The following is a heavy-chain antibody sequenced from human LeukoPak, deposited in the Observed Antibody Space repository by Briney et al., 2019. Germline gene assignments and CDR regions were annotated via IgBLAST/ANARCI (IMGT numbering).Heavy chain of an antibody. CDR1: AFTFNRYW. D-gene: IGHD2-2*01. CDR3: ARAITVVDSY. CDR2: IDGDGTEK. V-gene: IGHV3-7*01. Sequence: GGSLRLSCAASAFTFNRYWMNWVRQAPGKGLEWVAGIDGDGTEKYYVESVKGPFTISRDNAKKSVYLQMNSLRADDTAVYYCARAITVVDSYWGQGTLVTVSS. J-gene: IGHJ4*02.